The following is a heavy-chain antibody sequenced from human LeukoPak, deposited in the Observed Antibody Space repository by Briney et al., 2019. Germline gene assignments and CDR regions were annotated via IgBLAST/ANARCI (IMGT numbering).Heavy chain of an antibody. CDR1: GFTFSSYG. CDR2: IWYDGSNK. Sequence: PGGSLRLSCAASGFTFSSYGKHWVRQAPGKGLEWVAVIWYDGSNKYYADSVKGRFTISRDNSKNTLYLQMNSLRAEDTAVYYCARDWGEDSAAAGTVSYYYYYGMDVWGQGTTVTVSS. D-gene: IGHD6-13*01. V-gene: IGHV3-33*01. J-gene: IGHJ6*02. CDR3: ARDWGEDSAAAGTVSYYYYYGMDV.